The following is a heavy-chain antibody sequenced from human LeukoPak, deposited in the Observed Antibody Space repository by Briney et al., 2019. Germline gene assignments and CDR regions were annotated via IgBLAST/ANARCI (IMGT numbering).Heavy chain of an antibody. V-gene: IGHV1-69*04. CDR1: GYTFTGYY. Sequence: ASVKVSCKASGYTFTGYYMHWVRQAPGQGLEWMGRIIPILGIANYAQKFQGRVTITADKSTSTAYMELSSLRSEDTAVYYCARDNYDSSGYAFAYWGQGTLVTVSS. CDR2: IIPILGIA. D-gene: IGHD3-22*01. J-gene: IGHJ4*02. CDR3: ARDNYDSSGYAFAY.